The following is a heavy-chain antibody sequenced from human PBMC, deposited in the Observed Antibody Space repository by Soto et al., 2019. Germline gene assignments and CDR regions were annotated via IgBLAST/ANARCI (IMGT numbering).Heavy chain of an antibody. CDR2: ISGSGGST. J-gene: IGHJ3*02. D-gene: IGHD3-10*01. CDR1: GFTFSSYA. V-gene: IGHV3-23*01. Sequence: EVQLLESGGGLVQPGGSLSLSCAASGFTFSSYAMSWVRQAPGKGLEWVSAISGSGGSTYYADSVKGRFTISRDNSKNTLYLQMNSLRAEDTAVYYWAKGGGFPLGAFDIWGQGTMVTVSS. CDR3: AKGGGFPLGAFDI.